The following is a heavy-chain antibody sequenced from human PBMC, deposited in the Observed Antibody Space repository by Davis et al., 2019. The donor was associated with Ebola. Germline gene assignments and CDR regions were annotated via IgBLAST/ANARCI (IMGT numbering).Heavy chain of an antibody. Sequence: GESLKISCAASGFSVRTNYMSWVRQAPGKGLEWVSVMYDSGATYYADSVKGRFAISRDSSENTAHPQMNSLRVEDTAVYYCATDFGNYGWLGHWGQGTLVTVSS. CDR2: MYDSGAT. J-gene: IGHJ4*02. V-gene: IGHV3-53*01. CDR1: GFSVRTNY. CDR3: ATDFGNYGWLGH. D-gene: IGHD4-11*01.